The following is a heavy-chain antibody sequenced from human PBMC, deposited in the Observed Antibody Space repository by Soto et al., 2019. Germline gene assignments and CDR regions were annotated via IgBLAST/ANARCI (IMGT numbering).Heavy chain of an antibody. Sequence: SETLSLTCSVSGGSISSGDYYWSWIRQPPGKGLEWIGYIYYSGSTYYNPSLKSRVTVSVDTSKNQFSLKLSSVTAADTAVYYCARSMVRGVIGTMNWFDPWGQGTLVTVSS. J-gene: IGHJ5*02. CDR1: GGSISSGDYY. CDR2: IYYSGST. D-gene: IGHD3-10*01. CDR3: ARSMVRGVIGTMNWFDP. V-gene: IGHV4-30-4*01.